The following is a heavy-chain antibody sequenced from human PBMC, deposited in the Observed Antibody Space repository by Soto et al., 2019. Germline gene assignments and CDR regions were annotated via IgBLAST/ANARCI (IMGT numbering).Heavy chain of an antibody. Sequence: QVQLQESGPGLVKPSETLSLTCTVSGGSVSSGSYYWSWIRQPPGKGLEWIGYIYYSGSTNYNPSLKSRVTIPVDTSKNQFSLKLSSVTAADTAVYYCAREPASYYFDYWGQGTLVTVSS. J-gene: IGHJ4*02. D-gene: IGHD6-6*01. CDR3: AREPASYYFDY. CDR2: IYYSGST. CDR1: GGSVSSGSYY. V-gene: IGHV4-61*01.